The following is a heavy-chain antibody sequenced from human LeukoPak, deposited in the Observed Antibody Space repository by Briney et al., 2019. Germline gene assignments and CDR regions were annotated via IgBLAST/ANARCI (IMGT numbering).Heavy chain of an antibody. CDR3: ARDRGQRVYGDYVWFDP. CDR1: GYTFTSYG. D-gene: IGHD4-17*01. J-gene: IGHJ5*02. V-gene: IGHV1-18*04. Sequence: GASVKVSCKASGYTFTSYGISWVRQAPGQGLEWMGWISAYNGNTNYAQKLQGRVTMTTDTSTSTAYMELRSLRSDDTAVYYCARDRGQRVYGDYVWFDPWGQGTLVTVSS. CDR2: ISAYNGNT.